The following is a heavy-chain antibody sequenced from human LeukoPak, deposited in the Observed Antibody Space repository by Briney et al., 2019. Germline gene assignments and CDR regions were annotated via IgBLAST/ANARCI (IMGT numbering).Heavy chain of an antibody. J-gene: IGHJ3*02. CDR2: MSNDGSIK. Sequence: GGSLRLSCEASGFTFSEYTIHWVRQAPGKGLEWVAVMSNDGSIKKYANSVKGRFTISRDNSKNTLYLQMDSLRAEDTAVYYCAREFTIFGVVIQRYDAFDIWGQGTMVTVSS. CDR3: AREFTIFGVVIQRYDAFDI. D-gene: IGHD3-3*01. V-gene: IGHV3-30-3*01. CDR1: GFTFSEYT.